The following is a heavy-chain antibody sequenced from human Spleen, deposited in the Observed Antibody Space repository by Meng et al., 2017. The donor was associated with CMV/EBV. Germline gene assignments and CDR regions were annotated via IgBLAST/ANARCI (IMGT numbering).Heavy chain of an antibody. V-gene: IGHV4-4*02. Sequence: GSLRLTCAVSGGSINSSNWWSWVRQPPGKGLEWIGELSHSGSTNYNPSLKIRVTISLDKSKNQFSLKLSSITAAYTALFYCARQPIKFTSNTYIISGLDVWGLGATVTVSS. J-gene: IGHJ6*02. CDR2: LSHSGST. CDR1: GGSINSSNW. CDR3: ARQPIKFTSNTYIISGLDV. D-gene: IGHD1-14*01.